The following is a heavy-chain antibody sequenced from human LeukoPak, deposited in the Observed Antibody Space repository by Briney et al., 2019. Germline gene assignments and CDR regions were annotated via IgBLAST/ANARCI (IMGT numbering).Heavy chain of an antibody. CDR3: ARLTSLHYYDSSGYYFDY. J-gene: IGHJ4*02. CDR2: INHSGST. D-gene: IGHD3-22*01. Sequence: PSETLSLTCAVYGGSFSGYYWSWIRQPPGKGLEWIGEINHSGSTNYNPSLKSRVTISVDTSKNQFSLKLSSVTAADTAVYYCARLTSLHYYDSSGYYFDYWGQGTLVTVSS. CDR1: GGSFSGYY. V-gene: IGHV4-34*01.